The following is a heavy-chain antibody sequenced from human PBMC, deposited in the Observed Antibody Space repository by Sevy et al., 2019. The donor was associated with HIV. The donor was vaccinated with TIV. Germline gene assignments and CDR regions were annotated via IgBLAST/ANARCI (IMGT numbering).Heavy chain of an antibody. J-gene: IGHJ3*02. CDR3: ARGAQQLVGGAFDI. CDR1: GFTFSSYA. D-gene: IGHD6-13*01. CDR2: ISYDGSNK. V-gene: IGHV3-30*04. Sequence: GGSLRLSCAASGFTFSSYAMHWVRQAPGKGLEWVAVISYDGSNKYYADSVKGRFTISRDNSKNTLYLQMNSLRAEDTAVYDCARGAQQLVGGAFDIWGQGTMVTVSS.